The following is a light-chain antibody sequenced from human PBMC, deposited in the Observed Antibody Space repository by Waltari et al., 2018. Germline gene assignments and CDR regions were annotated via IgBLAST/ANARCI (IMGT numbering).Light chain of an antibody. V-gene: IGLV1-51*02. Sequence: QSVLTQPPSVSAAPGQKVTISCSGSSFNIGNNYVSWYTQVPGTAPKLLIYETNKRPAGIPDRFSGSKSGTSATLGITGIQTGDEADYYCGTWDSCLRGGVFGGGTKLTVL. CDR3: GTWDSCLRGGV. J-gene: IGLJ3*02. CDR1: SFNIGNNY. CDR2: ETN.